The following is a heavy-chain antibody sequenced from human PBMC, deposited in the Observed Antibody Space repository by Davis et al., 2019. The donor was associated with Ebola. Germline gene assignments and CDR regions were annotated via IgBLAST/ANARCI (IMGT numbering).Heavy chain of an antibody. CDR3: ARGDCSSTSCRRDP. J-gene: IGHJ5*02. D-gene: IGHD2-2*01. CDR2: INSDGSST. CDR1: GFTFSSYW. Sequence: GESLKISCAASGFTFSSYWMHWVRQAPGKGLVWVSRINSDGSSTSYADSVKGRFTISRDNAKNTLYLQMNSLRAEDTAVYYCARGDCSSTSCRRDPWGQGTLVTVSS. V-gene: IGHV3-74*01.